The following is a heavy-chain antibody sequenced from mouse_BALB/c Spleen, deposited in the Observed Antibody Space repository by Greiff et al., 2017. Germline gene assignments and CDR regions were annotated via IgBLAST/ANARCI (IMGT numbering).Heavy chain of an antibody. CDR1: GYTFTDYN. D-gene: IGHD2-14*01. CDR3: AYRYDGDWYFDV. J-gene: IGHJ1*01. V-gene: IGHV1-18*01. CDR2: INPNNGGT. Sequence: VQLQQSGPELVKPGASVKIPCKASGYTFTDYNMDWVKQSHGKSLEWIGDINPNNGGTSYNQKFKGKATLTVDKSSSTAYMELLSLTSEDSAVYYCAYRYDGDWYFDVWGAGTTVTVSS.